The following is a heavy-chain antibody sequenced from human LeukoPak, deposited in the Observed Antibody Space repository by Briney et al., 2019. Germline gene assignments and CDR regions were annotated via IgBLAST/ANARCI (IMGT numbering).Heavy chain of an antibody. D-gene: IGHD5-12*01. CDR2: ISSNGRYT. Sequence: GGSLRLSCAASGLTFSTYILHWVRQAPGKGLEYVSTISSNGRYTYYAGSVRGRFTISRDNSKNTLYLQMGRLRAEDMAVYYCARGVGNYGYDYFDYWGQGILVTVSS. CDR1: GLTFSTYI. J-gene: IGHJ4*02. V-gene: IGHV3-64*02. CDR3: ARGVGNYGYDYFDY.